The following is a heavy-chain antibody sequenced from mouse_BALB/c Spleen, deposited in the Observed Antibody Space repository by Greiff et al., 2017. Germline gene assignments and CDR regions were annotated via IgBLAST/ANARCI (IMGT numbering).Heavy chain of an antibody. J-gene: IGHJ1*01. Sequence: EVQVVESGGGLVQPGGSLKLSCAASGFTFSSYTMSWVRQTPEKRLEWVAYISNGGGSTYYPDTVKGRFTISRDNAKNTLYLQMSSLKSEDTAMYYCARHLYYGSSYWYFDVWGAGTTVTVSS. D-gene: IGHD1-1*01. CDR2: ISNGGGST. V-gene: IGHV5-12-2*01. CDR3: ARHLYYGSSYWYFDV. CDR1: GFTFSSYT.